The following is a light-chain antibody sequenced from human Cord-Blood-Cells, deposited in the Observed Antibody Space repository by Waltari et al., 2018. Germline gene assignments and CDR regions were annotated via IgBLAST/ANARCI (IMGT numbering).Light chain of an antibody. J-gene: IGKJ4*01. CDR3: QQYNSYSLT. CDR1: QRISSW. Sequence: DIQMTQSPSTLSASVGDRVTITCRASQRISSWLAWYQQKPGKAPKLLIYKASSLESGVPSRFSGIGSGTEFTLTISSLQPDDFATYYCQQYNSYSLTFGRGTKVEIK. V-gene: IGKV1-5*03. CDR2: KAS.